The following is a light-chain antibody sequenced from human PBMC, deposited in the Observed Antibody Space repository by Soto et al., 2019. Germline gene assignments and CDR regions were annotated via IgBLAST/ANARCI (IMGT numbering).Light chain of an antibody. V-gene: IGLV1-44*01. J-gene: IGLJ3*02. CDR1: GSDIGSNT. CDR3: AAWDDSLNAWV. CDR2: SNN. Sequence: QSMLTQPPSASGTPGQRVTISCSGSGSDIGSNTVNWYQQLPGTAPKLLIYSNNQWPSGVPDRFSGSKSGTSASLAISGLQSEDEADYYCAAWDDSLNAWVFGGGTKLTVL.